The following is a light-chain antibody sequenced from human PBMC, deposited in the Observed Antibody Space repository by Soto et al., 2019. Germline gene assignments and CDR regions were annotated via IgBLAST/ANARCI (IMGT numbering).Light chain of an antibody. J-gene: IGLJ1*01. Sequence: QSALTQPASVSGSPGQSITISCSGTSSDVGRYNLVSWYQRHPGKAPKLMLYEGNKRPSGVSDRFSGSKTDNTASLTISGLQAEDEADYYCCSFAGDNTYVFGTGTKVTVL. V-gene: IGLV2-23*01. CDR3: CSFAGDNTYV. CDR1: SSDVGRYNL. CDR2: EGN.